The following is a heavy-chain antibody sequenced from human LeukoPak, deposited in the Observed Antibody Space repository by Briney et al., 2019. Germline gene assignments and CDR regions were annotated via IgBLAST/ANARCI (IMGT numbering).Heavy chain of an antibody. J-gene: IGHJ4*02. CDR1: GFTFSSYA. CDR3: AVGGGSGWFPFDY. CDR2: ISGSGGST. D-gene: IGHD6-19*01. Sequence: QTGGSLRLSCAASGFTFSSYAMSWVRQAPGKGLEWVSAISGSGGSTYYADSVKGRFTISRDNSKNTLYLQMNSLRAEDTAVYYCAVGGGSGWFPFDYWGQGTLVTVSS. V-gene: IGHV3-23*01.